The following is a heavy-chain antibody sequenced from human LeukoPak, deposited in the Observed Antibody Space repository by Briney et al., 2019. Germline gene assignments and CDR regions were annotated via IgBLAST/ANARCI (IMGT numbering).Heavy chain of an antibody. D-gene: IGHD2-21*01. CDR1: GFTFSIYR. CDR3: ASDPDGGEVSFDY. CDR2: ISSGSSHI. V-gene: IGHV3-21*01. Sequence: GGSLRLSCVASGFTFSIYRMNWVRQAPGKGLEWVSSISSGSSHIYYADSVKGRFTISRDNAKNSLYLQMNSLRAEDTAVYYCASDPDGGEVSFDYWGQGTLVTVSS. J-gene: IGHJ4*02.